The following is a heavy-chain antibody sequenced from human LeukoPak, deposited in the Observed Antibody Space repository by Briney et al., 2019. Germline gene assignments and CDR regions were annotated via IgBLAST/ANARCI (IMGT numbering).Heavy chain of an antibody. D-gene: IGHD4-17*01. CDR2: ISGSGGST. CDR3: AKDHNGDYVFDY. CDR1: GFTFSSYA. V-gene: IGHV3-23*01. J-gene: IGHJ4*02. Sequence: GGSLRLSCAASGFTFSSYAMSWVRQAPGKGLEWVSAISGSGGSTYFADSVKGRFTISRDNSKNTLYLQMNSLRAEDTAVYYCAKDHNGDYVFDYWGREPWSPSPQ.